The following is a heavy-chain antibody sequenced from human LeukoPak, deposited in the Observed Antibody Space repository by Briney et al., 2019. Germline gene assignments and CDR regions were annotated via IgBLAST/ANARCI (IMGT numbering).Heavy chain of an antibody. CDR3: AIDEGYCSSTSCYLVS. CDR2: INPSGGST. D-gene: IGHD2-2*01. CDR1: GYTFTSYY. Sequence: VASVKVSCKASGYTFTSYYIHWVRQAPGQGLEWMGIINPSGGSTSYAQKFQGRVTMTRDMSTSTVYMELSSLRSEDTAVYYCAIDEGYCSSTSCYLVSWGQGTLVTVSS. J-gene: IGHJ5*02. V-gene: IGHV1-46*01.